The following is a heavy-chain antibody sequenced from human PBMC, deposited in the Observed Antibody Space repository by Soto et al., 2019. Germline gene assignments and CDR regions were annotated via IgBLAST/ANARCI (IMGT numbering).Heavy chain of an antibody. J-gene: IGHJ1*01. Sequence: GASVKVSCKASGGTFSSYAISWVRQAPGQGLEWMGGIIPIFGTANYAQKFQGRVTITADESTSTAYMELSSLRSEDTAVYYCASRYYYGSGSYYSFQHWGQGTLVTVSS. CDR3: ASRYYYGSGSYYSFQH. CDR1: GGTFSSYA. V-gene: IGHV1-69*13. CDR2: IIPIFGTA. D-gene: IGHD3-10*01.